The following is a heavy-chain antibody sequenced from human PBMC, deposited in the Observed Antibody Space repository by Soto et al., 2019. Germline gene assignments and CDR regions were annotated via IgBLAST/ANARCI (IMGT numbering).Heavy chain of an antibody. J-gene: IGHJ5*02. Sequence: QVQLQESAPGLVKPSQTLSLTCTVSGGSISSGGYYWRWIRQHPGKGLEWIGYIDYSESTYYNPALKSRVTISVDTSKNQFSRKLSSVTAADTAVYYGARYTTVPAGWFDPWGQGTLVTVSS. D-gene: IGHD4-4*01. CDR3: ARYTTVPAGWFDP. CDR2: IDYSEST. V-gene: IGHV4-31*03. CDR1: GGSISSGGYY.